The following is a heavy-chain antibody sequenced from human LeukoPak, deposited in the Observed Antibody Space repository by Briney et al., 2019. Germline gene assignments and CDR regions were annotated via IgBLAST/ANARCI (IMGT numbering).Heavy chain of an antibody. CDR2: IWYDGSNN. CDR3: AREHWGYYYYGMDV. Sequence: SGGSLRLSCAASGFTFSSYGMHWVRQAPGKGLEWVAVIWYDGSNNYYADSVKGRFTISRDNSKNTPYLQINSLRAEDTAMYYCAREHWGYYYYGMDVWGQGTTVTVSS. J-gene: IGHJ6*02. CDR1: GFTFSSYG. V-gene: IGHV3-33*01. D-gene: IGHD7-27*01.